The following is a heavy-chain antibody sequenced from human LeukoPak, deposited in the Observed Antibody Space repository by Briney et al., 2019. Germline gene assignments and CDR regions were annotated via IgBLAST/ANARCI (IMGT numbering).Heavy chain of an antibody. Sequence: RPSETLSLTCTVSGGSISSSSYYWGWIRQPPGKGLEWIGSIYYSGSTYYNPSLKSRVTISVDTSKNQFSLKLSSVTAADTAVYYCATIPRPNYYYYYMDVWGKGTTVTISS. V-gene: IGHV4-39*01. CDR1: GGSISSSSYY. CDR2: IYYSGST. CDR3: ATIPRPNYYYYYMDV. J-gene: IGHJ6*03.